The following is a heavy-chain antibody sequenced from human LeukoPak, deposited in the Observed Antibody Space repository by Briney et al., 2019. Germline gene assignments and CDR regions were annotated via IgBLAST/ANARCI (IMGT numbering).Heavy chain of an antibody. D-gene: IGHD6-19*01. CDR1: GGSFSGYY. CDR2: INHSGST. Sequence: SETLSLTCAVYGGSFSGYYWSWIRQPPGKGLEWIGEINHSGSTNYNPSLKSRVTISVDTSKNQFSLKLSSVTVADTAVYYCASGAVAGTFDYWGQGTLVTVSS. CDR3: ASGAVAGTFDY. J-gene: IGHJ4*02. V-gene: IGHV4-34*01.